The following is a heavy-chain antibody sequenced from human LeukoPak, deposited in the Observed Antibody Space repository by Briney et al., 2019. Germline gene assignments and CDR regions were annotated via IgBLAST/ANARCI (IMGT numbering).Heavy chain of an antibody. Sequence: ASVKVSCTASGYTFTSYAMHWVRQAPGQRLEWMGWINAGNGNTKYSQKFQGRVTITRDTFASTAYMELSSLRSEDTAVYYCARVIGGYYYYGMDVWGKGTTVTVSS. CDR2: INAGNGNT. D-gene: IGHD4-23*01. CDR3: ARVIGGYYYYGMDV. CDR1: GYTFTSYA. V-gene: IGHV1-3*01. J-gene: IGHJ6*04.